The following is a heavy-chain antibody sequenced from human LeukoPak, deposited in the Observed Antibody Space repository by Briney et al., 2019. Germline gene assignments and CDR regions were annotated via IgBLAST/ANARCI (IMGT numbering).Heavy chain of an antibody. V-gene: IGHV4-4*07. D-gene: IGHD3-3*01. Sequence: SETLSLTCTVSGDSIRGFYWSWVRQPAGQGLEYIGHMYISGSTTYNPSLKSRVTMSVDLAKNEVSLKLTSVIAADTAIYFCASLDGETFAHWGRGTLVLVSS. CDR1: GDSIRGFY. CDR2: MYISGST. CDR3: ASLDGETFAH. J-gene: IGHJ4*02.